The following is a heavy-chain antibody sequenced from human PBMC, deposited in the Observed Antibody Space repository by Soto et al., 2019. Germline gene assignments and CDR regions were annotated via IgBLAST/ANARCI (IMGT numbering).Heavy chain of an antibody. Sequence: SVKVSCKASGYTFPCYDINWVRQATGQGLEWMGWMNPHSGNTGYAQKFQGRVTMTRNTSISTAYMELSSLRSEDTAVYYCERSSVITRSNWFDPWGQGTPVTVPS. CDR3: ERSSVITRSNWFDP. V-gene: IGHV1-8*01. J-gene: IGHJ5*02. D-gene: IGHD3-10*01. CDR1: GYTFPCYD. CDR2: MNPHSGNT.